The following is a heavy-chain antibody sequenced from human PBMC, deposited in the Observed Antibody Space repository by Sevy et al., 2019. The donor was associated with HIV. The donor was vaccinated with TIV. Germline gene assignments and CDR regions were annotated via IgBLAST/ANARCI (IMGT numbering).Heavy chain of an antibody. CDR3: AKDEGITMVQGVKNAFDI. Sequence: GGSLRLSCAASGFTFSNYGMHWVRQAPGKGLEWVAFIRYDGSNKYYADSVKGRFTISRDNSKNTLYLQMNSLRAEDTAVYYCAKDEGITMVQGVKNAFDIWGQGTMVTVSS. CDR1: GFTFSNYG. J-gene: IGHJ3*02. D-gene: IGHD3-10*01. CDR2: IRYDGSNK. V-gene: IGHV3-30*02.